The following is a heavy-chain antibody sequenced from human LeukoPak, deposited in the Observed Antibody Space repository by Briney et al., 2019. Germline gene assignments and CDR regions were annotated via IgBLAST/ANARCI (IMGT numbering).Heavy chain of an antibody. J-gene: IGHJ3*02. Sequence: GGSLTLSCAASAFTFSDYYMSWIRQAPGKGLEWVSYISSSSSYTNYADSVKGRFTISRDNAKNSLYLQMNSLRAEDTAVYYCARDGDYGDYALDIWGQGTMVTVSS. CDR2: ISSSSSYT. V-gene: IGHV3-11*06. D-gene: IGHD4-17*01. CDR3: ARDGDYGDYALDI. CDR1: AFTFSDYY.